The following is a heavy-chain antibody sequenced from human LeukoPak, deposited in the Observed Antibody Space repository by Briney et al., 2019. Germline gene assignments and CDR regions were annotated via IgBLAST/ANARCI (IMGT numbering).Heavy chain of an antibody. J-gene: IGHJ6*03. CDR3: AREGRSGYYTVGYYYYYMDV. Sequence: PGGSLRLSCAASGFTFDDYAMHWVRQAPGKGLEWVSGISWNSGSIGYADSVKGRFTISRDNSKNTLYLQMNSLRAEDTAVYYCAREGRSGYYTVGYYYYYMDVWGKGTTVTVSS. D-gene: IGHD3-3*01. CDR1: GFTFDDYA. CDR2: ISWNSGSI. V-gene: IGHV3-9*01.